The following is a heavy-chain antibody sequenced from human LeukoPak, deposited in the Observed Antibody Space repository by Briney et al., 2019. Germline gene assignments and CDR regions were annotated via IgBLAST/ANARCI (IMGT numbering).Heavy chain of an antibody. CDR3: ARAPRIAARPFDH. J-gene: IGHJ4*02. V-gene: IGHV4-39*07. CDR1: GGSISSSSYY. D-gene: IGHD6-6*01. CDR2: IYYSGST. Sequence: SETLSLTCTVSGGSISSSSYYWGWIRQPPGKGLEWIGSIYYSGSTYYNPSLKSRVTISVDTSKNQFSLKLSSVTAADTAVYYCARAPRIAARPFDHWGQGTLVTVSS.